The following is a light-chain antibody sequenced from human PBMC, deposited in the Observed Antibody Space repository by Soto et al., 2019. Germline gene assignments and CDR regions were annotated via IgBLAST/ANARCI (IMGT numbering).Light chain of an antibody. Sequence: EIVLTQSPATLSLSPGERATLSCRASQSVSSYLAWYQQKPGQAPRLLIYDASNRATGIPARFSGSGSGTGFTLTISSLEPEDFAVYYCQQRSNWPPTFGQGTKVDI. CDR3: QQRSNWPPT. J-gene: IGKJ1*01. V-gene: IGKV3-11*01. CDR1: QSVSSY. CDR2: DAS.